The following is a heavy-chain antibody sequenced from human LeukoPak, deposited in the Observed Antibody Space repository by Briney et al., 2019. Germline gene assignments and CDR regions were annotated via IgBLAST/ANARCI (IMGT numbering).Heavy chain of an antibody. CDR3: ARGTGYCLDP. CDR2: ISTSGSTI. CDR1: GFTFSTYE. Sequence: GGSLRLSCAASGFTFSTYEMNWVRQAPGKGLEWVSYISTSGSTIYYADSVKGRLTISRDNAKNSLYLQMNSLRAEDTAIYYCARGTGYCLDPWGLGTLVTVSS. D-gene: IGHD2-2*03. V-gene: IGHV3-48*03. J-gene: IGHJ5*02.